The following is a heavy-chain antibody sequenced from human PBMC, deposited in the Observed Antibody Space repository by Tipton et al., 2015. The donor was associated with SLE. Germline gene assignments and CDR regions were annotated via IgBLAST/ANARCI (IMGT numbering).Heavy chain of an antibody. Sequence: TLSLTCYVTGVSISNYYWTWIRKSPGKGLEWIGNVYKNYNPSLESRVTISVDTSRNLFSLNLSSVTAADTAVYYCARLTPWGYDYWGPGMLVTVSS. V-gene: IGHV4-59*08. CDR3: ARLTPWGYDY. D-gene: IGHD7-27*01. CDR1: GVSISNYY. J-gene: IGHJ4*02. CDR2: VYKN.